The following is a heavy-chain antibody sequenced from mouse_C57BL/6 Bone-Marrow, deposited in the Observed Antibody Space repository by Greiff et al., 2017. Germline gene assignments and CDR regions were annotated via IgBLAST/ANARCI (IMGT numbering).Heavy chain of an antibody. V-gene: IGHV1-54*01. CDR1: GYAFTNYL. J-gene: IGHJ3*01. D-gene: IGHD3-2*02. CDR3: ARTAQATLAWFAY. Sequence: VQLQQSGAELVRPGTSVKVSCKASGYAFTNYLIEWVKQRPGQGLEWIGVINPGSGGTNYNEKFKGKATLTADKSSSTAYMQLSSLTSEDSAVYFCARTAQATLAWFAYWGQGTLVTVSA. CDR2: INPGSGGT.